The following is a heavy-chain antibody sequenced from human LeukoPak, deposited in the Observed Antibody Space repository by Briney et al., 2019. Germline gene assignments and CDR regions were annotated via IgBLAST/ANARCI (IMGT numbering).Heavy chain of an antibody. J-gene: IGHJ4*02. CDR1: GGSFSGYY. CDR3: ARDGSGSYYNSKSYYFDY. CDR2: ISHSGST. Sequence: PSETLSLTCAVYGGSFSGYYWSWIRQPPGKGLEWIGEISHSGSTNYNPSLKSRVTISVDTSKNQFSLKLSSVTAADTAVYYCARDGSGSYYNSKSYYFDYWGQGTLVTVSS. V-gene: IGHV4-34*01. D-gene: IGHD3-10*01.